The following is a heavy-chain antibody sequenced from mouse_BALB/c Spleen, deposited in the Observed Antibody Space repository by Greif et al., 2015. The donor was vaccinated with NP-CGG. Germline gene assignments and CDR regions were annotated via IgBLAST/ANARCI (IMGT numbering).Heavy chain of an antibody. V-gene: IGHV1-54*01. CDR2: INPGSGGT. CDR3: ARLDGNYDY. D-gene: IGHD2-1*01. J-gene: IGHJ2*01. Sequence: QVQLKQSGAELVRPGTSVKVSCKASGYAFTNYLIEWVKQRPGQGLEWIGVINPGSGGTNYNEKFKGKATLTADKSSSTAYMQLSSLTSDDSAVYFCARLDGNYDYWGQGTTLTVSS. CDR1: GYAFTNYL.